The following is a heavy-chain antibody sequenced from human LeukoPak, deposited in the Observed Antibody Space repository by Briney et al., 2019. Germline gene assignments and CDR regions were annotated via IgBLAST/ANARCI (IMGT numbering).Heavy chain of an antibody. D-gene: IGHD2-15*01. CDR3: ARDGRYCSGGFCYPH. Sequence: GGSLRLSCAASEFTFSSYEMNWVRQAPGKGLEWVSYISSSGSTIYYADSVKGRFTISRDNAKNSLYLQMNSLRAEDTAVYYCARDGRYCSGGFCYPHWGQGTLVTVSS. CDR1: EFTFSSYE. CDR2: ISSSGSTI. J-gene: IGHJ4*02. V-gene: IGHV3-48*03.